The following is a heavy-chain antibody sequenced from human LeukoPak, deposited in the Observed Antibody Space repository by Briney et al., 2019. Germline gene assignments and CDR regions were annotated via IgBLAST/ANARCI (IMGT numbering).Heavy chain of an antibody. V-gene: IGHV4-39*07. J-gene: IGHJ4*02. Sequence: SETLSLTCTVSGGSINNYYWGWIRQPPGKGLEWIGSIYYSGSTYYNPSLKSRVTISVDTSKNQFSLKLSSVTAADTAVYYCARDPFKSTGQSQQGHSGYEEDFDYWGQGTLVTVSS. CDR1: GGSINNYY. CDR3: ARDPFKSTGQSQQGHSGYEEDFDY. D-gene: IGHD5-12*01. CDR2: IYYSGST.